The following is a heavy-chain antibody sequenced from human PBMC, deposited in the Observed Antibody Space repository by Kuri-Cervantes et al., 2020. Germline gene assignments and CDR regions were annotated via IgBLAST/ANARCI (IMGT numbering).Heavy chain of an antibody. D-gene: IGHD3-22*01. Sequence: GSLRLSCTVSGGSISSSSYYWGWIRQPPGKGLEWIGSIYYSGSTYYNPSLKSRVTISVDTSKNQFSPKLSSVTAADTAVYYCARHGPWDYDSSGYSYFDYWGQGTLVTVSS. J-gene: IGHJ4*02. CDR3: ARHGPWDYDSSGYSYFDY. V-gene: IGHV4-39*01. CDR2: IYYSGST. CDR1: GGSISSSSYY.